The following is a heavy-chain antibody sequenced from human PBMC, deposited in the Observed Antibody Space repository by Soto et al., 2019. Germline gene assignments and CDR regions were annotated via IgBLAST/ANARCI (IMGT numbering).Heavy chain of an antibody. J-gene: IGHJ3*01. Sequence: VSGTTLVNPTQILTLTCTFSGFSLTSSGVGVGWIRQPPGKALKRLALIYGDDGERYTPTLNTSLTITKDTSKNQAVLTMTNMDPVDTGTYYCVHREGDDYVCGIYTDAFEVWRQGTMVTVSS. CDR1: GFSLTSSGVG. CDR3: VHREGDDYVCGIYTDAFEV. V-gene: IGHV2-5*02. CDR2: IYGDDGE. D-gene: IGHD3-16*01.